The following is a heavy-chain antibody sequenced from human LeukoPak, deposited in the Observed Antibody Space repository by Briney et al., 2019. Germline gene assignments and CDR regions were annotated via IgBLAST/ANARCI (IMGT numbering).Heavy chain of an antibody. V-gene: IGHV4-59*01. J-gene: IGHJ4*02. CDR1: GVSINSNY. Sequence: SETLSLTCSVSGVSINSNYWSWMRQPPGKGLEWIGYIYYGGSTNYNPSLKSRVSMSVDTSKNQFSLNLSSVTAADTAVYHCARLHAGCPGGRCRAHFDYWGQGTLVTVSS. D-gene: IGHD2-15*01. CDR3: ARLHAGCPGGRCRAHFDY. CDR2: IYYGGST.